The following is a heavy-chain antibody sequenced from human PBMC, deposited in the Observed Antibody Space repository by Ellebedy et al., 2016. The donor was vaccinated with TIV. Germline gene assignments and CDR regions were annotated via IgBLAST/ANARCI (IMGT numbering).Heavy chain of an antibody. CDR3: ARRGPRTRNGGWGNAMDV. CDR1: GDSVCSTTAA. D-gene: IGHD6-19*01. Sequence: MPSETLSLTCVISGDSVCSTTAAWNWSRLSPSTGLRWLGRTYYLSKWSNNYAVAVEGRITISPVTSKDQFSLQLKSVTPEDTAISYCARRGPRTRNGGWGNAMDVWGQGTGVTVSS. CDR2: TYYLSKWSN. V-gene: IGHV6-1*01. J-gene: IGHJ6*02.